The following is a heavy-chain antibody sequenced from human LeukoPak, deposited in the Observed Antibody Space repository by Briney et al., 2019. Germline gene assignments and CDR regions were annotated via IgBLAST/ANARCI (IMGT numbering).Heavy chain of an antibody. V-gene: IGHV3-74*01. CDR1: GFTFSSYW. Sequence: GGSLRLSCAASGFTFSSYWMHWVRQAPGKGLVWVSRINSDGSSTSCADSVKGRFTISRDNAKNTLYLRMNSLRAEDTAVYYCARDPYCSGGSCQDYWGQGTLVTVSS. CDR2: INSDGSST. J-gene: IGHJ4*02. D-gene: IGHD2-15*01. CDR3: ARDPYCSGGSCQDY.